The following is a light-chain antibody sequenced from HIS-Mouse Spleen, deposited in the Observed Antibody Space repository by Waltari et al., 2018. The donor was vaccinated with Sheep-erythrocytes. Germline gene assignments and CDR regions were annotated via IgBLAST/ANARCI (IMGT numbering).Light chain of an antibody. Sequence: DIVMTQSPLSLPVTPGEPASISCRSSQSLLHSNGYNYLDWYLQKPGQSPQLLIYLGSNRGSGVPDRCSGSGSGTDFTLKISRVEAEDVGVYYCMQALQTPWTFGQGTKVEIK. CDR3: MQALQTPWT. CDR1: QSLLHSNGYNY. V-gene: IGKV2-28*01. J-gene: IGKJ1*01. CDR2: LGS.